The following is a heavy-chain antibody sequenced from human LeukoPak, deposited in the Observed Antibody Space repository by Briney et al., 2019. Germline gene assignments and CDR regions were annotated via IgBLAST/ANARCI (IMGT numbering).Heavy chain of an antibody. CDR1: GFTLSNYG. D-gene: IGHD6-19*01. Sequence: PGGSLILSCAASGFTLSNYGMHWVRQAPGKGLEWVAVIWHDGSNKYYADSVKGRFTISRDSSKNTLYLQMNSLRAEDTAVYYCARLGYGGSGWYFDYWGQGTLVTVSS. V-gene: IGHV3-33*01. J-gene: IGHJ4*02. CDR2: IWHDGSNK. CDR3: ARLGYGGSGWYFDY.